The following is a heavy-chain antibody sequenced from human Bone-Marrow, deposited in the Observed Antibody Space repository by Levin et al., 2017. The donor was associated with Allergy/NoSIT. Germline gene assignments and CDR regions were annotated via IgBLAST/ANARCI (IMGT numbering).Heavy chain of an antibody. D-gene: IGHD6-13*01. Sequence: GESLKISCAASGFTFSGCSMNWVRQAPGKGLEWISYISHTGTTTSYADSVKGRFTISRDNAKRSLFLQMNSLRADDTAVYFCATAAAFVLSHDYWGQGILVTVSS. J-gene: IGHJ4*02. V-gene: IGHV3-48*01. CDR2: ISHTGTTT. CDR3: ATAAAFVLSHDY. CDR1: GFTFSGCS.